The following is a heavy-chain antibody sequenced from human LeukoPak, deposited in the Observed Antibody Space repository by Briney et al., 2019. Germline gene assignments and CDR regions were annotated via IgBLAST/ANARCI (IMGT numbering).Heavy chain of an antibody. D-gene: IGHD4-17*01. V-gene: IGHV3-30-3*01. CDR1: GFTFSSYA. CDR2: ISYDGSNK. Sequence: GRSLRLSCAASGFTFSSYAMHWVRQAPGKGLGWVAVISYDGSNKYYADSVKGRITISRDNSKNTVYLQTNSLRGEDTAVYYCARDQDYGFDYWGQGTLVIVSS. J-gene: IGHJ4*02. CDR3: ARDQDYGFDY.